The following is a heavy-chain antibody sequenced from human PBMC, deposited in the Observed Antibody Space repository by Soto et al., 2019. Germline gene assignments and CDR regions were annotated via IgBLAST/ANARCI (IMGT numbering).Heavy chain of an antibody. Sequence: GGSLRLSCAASGFICSCYDMSRVRQAPGKGLEWVSTVLVDGRTFYVDSVKGRFTISRDSSQNTVYLQMNSLTAGDTALYYCAKATATGGGAFDICGQGTMVTVSS. V-gene: IGHV3-23*01. CDR3: AKATATGGGAFDI. CDR2: VLVDGRT. J-gene: IGHJ3*02. D-gene: IGHD2-8*02. CDR1: GFICSCYD.